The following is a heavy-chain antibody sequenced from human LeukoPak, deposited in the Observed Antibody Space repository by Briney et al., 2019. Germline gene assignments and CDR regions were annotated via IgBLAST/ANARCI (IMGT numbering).Heavy chain of an antibody. V-gene: IGHV4-59*01. D-gene: IGHD3-22*01. CDR3: AREGPNYYDSSGLFDY. Sequence: NPSETLSLTCTVSGGSISSYYWSWIRQPPGKGLEWIGYIYYSGSTNYNPSLKSRVTISVDTSKNQFPLKLSSVTAADTAVYYCAREGPNYYDSSGLFDYWGQGTLVTVSS. CDR1: GGSISSYY. J-gene: IGHJ4*02. CDR2: IYYSGST.